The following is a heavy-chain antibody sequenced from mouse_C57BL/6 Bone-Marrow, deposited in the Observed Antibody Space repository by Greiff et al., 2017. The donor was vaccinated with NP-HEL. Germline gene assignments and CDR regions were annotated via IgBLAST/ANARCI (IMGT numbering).Heavy chain of an antibody. CDR2: INSDGGST. CDR3: ARHDYDGWFAY. CDR1: EYEFPSHD. V-gene: IGHV5-2*01. J-gene: IGHJ3*01. D-gene: IGHD2-4*01. Sequence: EVKLMESGGGLVQPGESLKLSCASNEYEFPSHDMSWVRKTPEKRLELVAAINSDGGSTYYPDTLERRFIISRDNTKQTLYLQMSSLRAEDTAVYYCARHDYDGWFAYWGQGTLVTVSA.